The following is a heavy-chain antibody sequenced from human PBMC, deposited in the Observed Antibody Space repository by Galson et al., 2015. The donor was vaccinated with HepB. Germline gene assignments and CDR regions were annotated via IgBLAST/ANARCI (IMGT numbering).Heavy chain of an antibody. CDR2: ISGSGGST. J-gene: IGHJ4*02. D-gene: IGHD6-6*01. CDR3: ARFMGGAARSNFDY. CDR1: GFTFRSYD. V-gene: IGHV3-23*01. Sequence: SLRLSCAASGFTFRSYDMSWVRQAPGKGLEWVSGISGSGGSTYYADSVKGRFTISRDNSKNTLYLQMNSLRADDTAVYYSARFMGGAARSNFDYWGQGTLVTVSS.